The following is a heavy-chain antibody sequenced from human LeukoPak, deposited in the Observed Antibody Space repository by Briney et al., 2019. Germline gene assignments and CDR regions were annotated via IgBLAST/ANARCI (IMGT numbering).Heavy chain of an antibody. J-gene: IGHJ6*02. CDR2: MNPNSGNT. V-gene: IGHV1-8*01. Sequence: ASVKVSCKASGYTFTSYDINWVRQATGQGLEWMGWMNPNSGNTGYAQKFQGRVTMTRNTSISTAYMELSSLRSEDTAVYYCARGGGFDWLLLRRDYYGMDVWGQGTTVTVSS. D-gene: IGHD3-9*01. CDR1: GYTFTSYD. CDR3: ARGGGFDWLLLRRDYYGMDV.